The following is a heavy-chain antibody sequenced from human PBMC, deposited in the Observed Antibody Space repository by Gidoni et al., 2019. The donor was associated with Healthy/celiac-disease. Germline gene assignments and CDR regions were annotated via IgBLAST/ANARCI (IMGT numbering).Heavy chain of an antibody. CDR1: GYSFTSYW. D-gene: IGHD2-15*01. J-gene: IGHJ3*02. V-gene: IGHV5-51*01. Sequence: EVQLVQSGAEVKKHGESLTVCCKGSGYSFTSYWIGGVRQMPGKGLEWLVIMYPGDSATRYSPSFQGQVTISADKSISTSYLQWSSLKASDTAMYYCVLVWGGSCYSCDAFDIWGQGTMVTVSS. CDR2: MYPGDSAT. CDR3: VLVWGGSCYSCDAFDI.